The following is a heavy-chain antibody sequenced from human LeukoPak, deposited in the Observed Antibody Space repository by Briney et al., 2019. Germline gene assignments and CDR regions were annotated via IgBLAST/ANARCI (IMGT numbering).Heavy chain of an antibody. V-gene: IGHV1-2*02. J-gene: IGHJ4*02. CDR3: ARDSSNSGYDYLYYFDY. CDR2: INPDNGGT. CDR1: GYTFIAYY. D-gene: IGHD5-12*01. Sequence: ASVKVSCKASGYTFIAYYMHWVRQAPGQGLEWMGWINPDNGGTNYAQKFQGRITMTRDMSISTAYMELSRLRSDDTAVYYCARDSSNSGYDYLYYFDYWGQGTLVTVSS.